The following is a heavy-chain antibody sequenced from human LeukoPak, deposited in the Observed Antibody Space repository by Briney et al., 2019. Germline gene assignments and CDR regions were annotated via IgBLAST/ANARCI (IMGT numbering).Heavy chain of an antibody. Sequence: PSGGSLRLSCAASGFTFSSYAMSWVRQAPGKGLEWVSAISGSGGSTYYADSVKGRFTISRDNSKNTLYLQMNNLRAEDTAVYYCARVWGYSSSSDYWGQGTLVTVSS. D-gene: IGHD6-6*01. CDR2: ISGSGGST. CDR1: GFTFSSYA. V-gene: IGHV3-23*01. J-gene: IGHJ4*02. CDR3: ARVWGYSSSSDY.